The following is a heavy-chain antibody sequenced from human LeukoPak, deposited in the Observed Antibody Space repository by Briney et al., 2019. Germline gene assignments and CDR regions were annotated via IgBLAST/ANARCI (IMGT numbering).Heavy chain of an antibody. CDR3: IKDRGSSGWDFDS. D-gene: IGHD6-19*01. CDR1: GFVFSDYA. J-gene: IGHJ4*02. CDR2: ISGNGVAT. Sequence: GGSLRLSCSASGFVFSDYAMHWARQAPGKGLEYLSGISGNGVATYYVDSVQGRFTVSRDNSKTTLYLQINSLRREDTASYYCIKDRGSSGWDFDSWGQGTLLTVSS. V-gene: IGHV3-64D*06.